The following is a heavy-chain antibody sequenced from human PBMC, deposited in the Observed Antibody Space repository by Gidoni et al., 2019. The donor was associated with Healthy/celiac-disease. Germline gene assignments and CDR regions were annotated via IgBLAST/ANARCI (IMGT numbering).Heavy chain of an antibody. D-gene: IGHD3-16*01. CDR2: ISWNSGSI. CDR3: AKGYDYIWGSYSN. CDR1: GFTFDDYA. J-gene: IGHJ4*02. Sequence: EVQLVESGGGLVQPGRSLRLSCAASGFTFDDYAMHWVRQAPGKGLEWVSGISWNSGSIGYADSVKGRFTISRDNAKNSLYLQMNSLRAEDTALYYCAKGYDYIWGSYSNWGQGTLVTVSS. V-gene: IGHV3-9*01.